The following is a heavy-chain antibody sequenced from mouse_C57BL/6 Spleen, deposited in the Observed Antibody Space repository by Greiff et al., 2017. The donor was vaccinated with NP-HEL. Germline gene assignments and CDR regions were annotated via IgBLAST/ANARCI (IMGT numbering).Heavy chain of an antibody. D-gene: IGHD2-3*01. CDR1: GFTFTDYY. Sequence: EVQRVESGGGLVQPGGSLSLSCAASGFTFTDYYMSWVRQPPGKALEWLGFIRNKANGYTTEYSASVKGRFTISRDNSQSILYLQMTALRAEDSATYYCARSSILGGYYFDYWGQGTTLTVSS. CDR3: ARSSILGGYYFDY. CDR2: IRNKANGYTT. J-gene: IGHJ2*01. V-gene: IGHV7-3*01.